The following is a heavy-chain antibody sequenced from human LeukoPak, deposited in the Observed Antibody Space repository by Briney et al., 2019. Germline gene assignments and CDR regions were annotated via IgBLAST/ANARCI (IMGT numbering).Heavy chain of an antibody. D-gene: IGHD5-18*01. V-gene: IGHV3-53*01. CDR3: AGRVTGYSSGYVY. CDR2: IYSGDNT. CDR1: GFTVSSNY. Sequence: GGSLRLSCAASGFTVSSNYMSWVRQAPGKGLEWVSVIYSGDNTYYADSVKGRFTISRDNSENIVYLQMNNLRAEDTAVYYCAGRVTGYSSGYVYWGQGTLVTVSS. J-gene: IGHJ4*02.